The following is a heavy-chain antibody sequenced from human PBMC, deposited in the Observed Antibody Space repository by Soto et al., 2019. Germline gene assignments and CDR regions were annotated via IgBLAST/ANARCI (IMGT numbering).Heavy chain of an antibody. CDR2: ISTSRSYI. Sequence: PGGSLRLSCAASGFTVSSNYMSWVRQAPGKGLEWVASISTSRSYIYYADSVKGRFTISRDNAKNSVFLQMNSLRAEDTAVYYCARDAYGSGNHHNWFDPWGQGTLXTVSS. CDR3: ARDAYGSGNHHNWFDP. J-gene: IGHJ5*02. D-gene: IGHD3-10*01. CDR1: GFTVSSNY. V-gene: IGHV3-21*01.